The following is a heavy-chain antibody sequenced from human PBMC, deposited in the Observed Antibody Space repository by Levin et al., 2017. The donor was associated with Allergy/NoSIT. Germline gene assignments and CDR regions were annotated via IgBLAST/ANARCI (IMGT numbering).Heavy chain of an antibody. D-gene: IGHD5-12*01. Sequence: PSETLSLTCTVSGGSISSSSYYWGWIRQPPGTGLEWIGSIYYSGSTYYNPSLKSRVTISVDTSKNQFSLKLSSVTAADTAVYYCARLPDIVATIGFDYWGQGTLVTVSS. CDR1: GGSISSSSYY. J-gene: IGHJ4*02. CDR2: IYYSGST. V-gene: IGHV4-39*01. CDR3: ARLPDIVATIGFDY.